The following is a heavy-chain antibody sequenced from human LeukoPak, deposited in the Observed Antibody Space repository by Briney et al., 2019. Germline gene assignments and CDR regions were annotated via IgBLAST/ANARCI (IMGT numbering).Heavy chain of an antibody. CDR3: ARSRDGYNFGDY. CDR1: GFTFSSYA. J-gene: IGHJ4*02. V-gene: IGHV3-30-3*01. D-gene: IGHD5-24*01. Sequence: GGSLRLSCAASGFTFSSYAMHWVRQAPGKGLEWVAVTSYDGSNKYYADSVKGRFTISRDNSKNTLYLQMNSLRAEDTAVYYCARSRDGYNFGDYWGQGTLVTVSS. CDR2: TSYDGSNK.